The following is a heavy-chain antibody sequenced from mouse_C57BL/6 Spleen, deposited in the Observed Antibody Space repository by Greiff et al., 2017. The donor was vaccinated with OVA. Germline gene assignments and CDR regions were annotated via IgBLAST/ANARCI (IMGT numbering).Heavy chain of an antibody. V-gene: IGHV1-76*01. CDR3: AREITTGAMDY. Sequence: VQLQQSGAELVRPGASVKLSCKASGYTFTDYYINWVKQRPGQGLEWIARIYPGSGNTYYNEKFKGKATLTAEKSSSTAYMQLSSLTSEDSAVYFCAREITTGAMDYWGQGTSVTVSS. D-gene: IGHD1-1*01. CDR2: IYPGSGNT. CDR1: GYTFTDYY. J-gene: IGHJ4*01.